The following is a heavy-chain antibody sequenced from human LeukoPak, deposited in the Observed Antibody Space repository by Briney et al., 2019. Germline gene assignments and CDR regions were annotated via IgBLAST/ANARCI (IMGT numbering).Heavy chain of an antibody. CDR2: IYYTGTI. V-gene: IGHV4-59*02. D-gene: IGHD6-6*01. Sequence: SETLSLTCALSVGFVSGYYWSWHRLSPGKRLEWIGYIYYTGTIIYSRSLESRVTLSVDTYKNQFSLKLSSVTAADTAVYYCARGRRGRIAARRGTNWFDPWGQGTLVTVSS. J-gene: IGHJ5*02. CDR3: ARGRRGRIAARRGTNWFDP. CDR1: VGFVSGYY.